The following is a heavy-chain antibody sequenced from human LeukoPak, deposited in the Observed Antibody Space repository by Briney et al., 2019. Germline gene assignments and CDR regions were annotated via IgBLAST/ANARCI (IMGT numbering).Heavy chain of an antibody. Sequence: ASVKVSCKASGYTFTSNYIHWVRQAPGQGLEWMGMIYPRDGSTNYAQKFQGRVTITADESTSTAYMELSSLRSEDTAVYYCAVPTRLHYYYGMDVWGQGTTVTVSS. CDR1: GYTFTSNY. CDR3: AVPTRLHYYYGMDV. D-gene: IGHD2-15*01. CDR2: IYPRDGST. V-gene: IGHV1-46*01. J-gene: IGHJ6*02.